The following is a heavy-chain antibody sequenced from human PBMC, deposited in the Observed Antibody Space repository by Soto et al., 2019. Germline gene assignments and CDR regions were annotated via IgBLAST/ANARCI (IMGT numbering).Heavy chain of an antibody. CDR1: GGSVSNFY. D-gene: IGHD6-13*01. Sequence: SETLSLTCTVSGGSVSNFYWNWIRQSAGKGLEWIGRIYSSGSTNYNPSLRSRVTMSVDTSKNQFSLKLNSVTAADTAVYYCARSSHKESWFDPWGQGTLVTVSS. V-gene: IGHV4-4*07. J-gene: IGHJ5*02. CDR3: ARSSHKESWFDP. CDR2: IYSSGST.